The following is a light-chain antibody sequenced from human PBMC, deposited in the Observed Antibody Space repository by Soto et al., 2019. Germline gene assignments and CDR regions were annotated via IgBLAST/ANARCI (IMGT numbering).Light chain of an antibody. J-gene: IGKJ1*01. CDR3: QQYSSWPRT. CDR2: GAS. V-gene: IGKV3-15*01. CDR1: QSVTYN. Sequence: EIVLTQSPATLSLSPGERATLSCRASQSVTYNLAWYQQKPGQAPRLLVYGASTRATDAPPRFSGSGSGTEFSLTISSLQSEDFATYYCQQYSSWPRTFGQGTKVE.